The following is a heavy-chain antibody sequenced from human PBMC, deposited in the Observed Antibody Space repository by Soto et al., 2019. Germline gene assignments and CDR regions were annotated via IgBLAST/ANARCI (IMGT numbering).Heavy chain of an antibody. CDR2: IWYDGSNK. D-gene: IGHD2-15*01. CDR3: AKDGYCSGGSCYFHYYGMDV. J-gene: IGHJ6*02. CDR1: RVTLRSNG. Sequence: SHGCGAARVTLRSNGMHLDRTDPGKGLEWVAVIWYDGSNKYYADSVKGRFTISRDNSKNTLYLQMNSLRAEDTAVYYCAKDGYCSGGSCYFHYYGMDVWGQGTKV. V-gene: IGHV3-33*06.